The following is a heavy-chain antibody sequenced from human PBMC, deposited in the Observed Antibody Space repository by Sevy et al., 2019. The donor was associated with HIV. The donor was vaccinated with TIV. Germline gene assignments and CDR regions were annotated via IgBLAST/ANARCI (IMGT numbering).Heavy chain of an antibody. D-gene: IGHD2-2*01. Sequence: GGSLRLPCAASGFTFSSYAMSWVRQAPGKGLEWVSAISGSGGSTYYADSVKGRFTISRDNSKNTLYLQMNSLRAEDTAVYYCAKDLQDIVVVPAANSFDYWGQGTLVTVSS. CDR3: AKDLQDIVVVPAANSFDY. V-gene: IGHV3-23*01. CDR1: GFTFSSYA. CDR2: ISGSGGST. J-gene: IGHJ4*02.